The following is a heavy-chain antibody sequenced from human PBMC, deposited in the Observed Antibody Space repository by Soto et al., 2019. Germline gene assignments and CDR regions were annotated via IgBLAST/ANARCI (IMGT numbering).Heavy chain of an antibody. Sequence: SATLSLTCTVSGISFKSGSYYWSWIRQPPGKGLEWIGYVYKTGRNSYNPSLKSRVSISMDTSKSRFSLSLDSVTAADTAVYFCARDFDYFDSWGQGTRVTVS. D-gene: IGHD3-3*01. CDR3: ARDFDYFDS. V-gene: IGHV4-61*01. CDR2: VYKTGRN. J-gene: IGHJ4*02. CDR1: GISFKSGSYY.